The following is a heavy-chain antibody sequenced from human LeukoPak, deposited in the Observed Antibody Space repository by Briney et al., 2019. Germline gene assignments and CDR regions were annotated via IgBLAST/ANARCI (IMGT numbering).Heavy chain of an antibody. CDR3: ARHGGYSGYDYPDY. CDR1: GYSFTSYW. J-gene: IGHJ4*02. D-gene: IGHD5-12*01. CDR2: IYPGDSVT. Sequence: GESLQISFKGSGYSFTSYWIGWVRPMPGKGLGWMGIIYPGDSVTRYSPSFQGQVAISADKSISTAYLQWSSLKASDTAMYYCARHGGYSGYDYPDYWGQGTLVTVSS. V-gene: IGHV5-51*01.